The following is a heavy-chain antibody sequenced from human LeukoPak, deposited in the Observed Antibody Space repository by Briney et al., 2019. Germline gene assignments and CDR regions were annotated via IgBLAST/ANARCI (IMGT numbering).Heavy chain of an antibody. CDR3: ARGSGETGGYYYVY. V-gene: IGHV1-69*01. CDR2: IIPIFGTA. J-gene: IGHJ4*02. D-gene: IGHD3-22*01. CDR1: GGSFSRYA. Sequence: GASVTVSCTASGGSFSRYAISWVRQAPGQGLEWMGGIIPIFGTANYAQKFQGRVTITADESTRTAYMELRTLRSEDTAIYYCARGSGETGGYYYVYWGRGTPVTVSS.